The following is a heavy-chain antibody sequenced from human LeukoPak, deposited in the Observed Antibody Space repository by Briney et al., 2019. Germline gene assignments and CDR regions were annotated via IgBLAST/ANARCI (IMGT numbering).Heavy chain of an antibody. CDR2: IWYDGSNK. D-gene: IGHD3-22*01. J-gene: IGHJ4*02. CDR3: ARVRTDYYDSSGYYDFDY. V-gene: IGHV3-33*01. CDR1: GFTFSSYG. Sequence: GGSLRLSCAASGFTFSSYGMHWVHQAPGKGLEWVAVIWYDGSNKYYADSVKGRFTISRDNSKNTLYLQMNSLRAEDTAVYYCARVRTDYYDSSGYYDFDYWGQGTLVTVSS.